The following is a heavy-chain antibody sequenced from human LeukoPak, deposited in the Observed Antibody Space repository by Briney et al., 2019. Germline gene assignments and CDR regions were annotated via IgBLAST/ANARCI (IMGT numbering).Heavy chain of an antibody. D-gene: IGHD2-2*01. V-gene: IGHV3-64D*06. CDR3: VKDPHCSNISCATRTGFDP. Sequence: GGSLRLSCSASGFTISNYAMHWVRQAPGKGLEFVSGISSTGASTNCPDSVKDRFSISRDNSKNTLYLQMTSLRADDTAVYYCVKDPHCSNISCATRTGFDPWGQGTSVTVSS. CDR1: GFTISNYA. J-gene: IGHJ5*02. CDR2: ISSTGAST.